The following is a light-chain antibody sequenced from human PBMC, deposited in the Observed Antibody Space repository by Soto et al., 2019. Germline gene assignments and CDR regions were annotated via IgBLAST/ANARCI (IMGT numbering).Light chain of an antibody. Sequence: IQMTQSPSFVSESVGDRVTITCRASQGISRWLAWYQQRPGKAPELLIYGASSLQSGVPSRFSGSGPGTDFTLTISRLQPEDFSTYYWHQANSFPLTFGQGTRLEIK. V-gene: IGKV1-12*01. CDR2: GAS. J-gene: IGKJ5*01. CDR1: QGISRW. CDR3: HQANSFPLT.